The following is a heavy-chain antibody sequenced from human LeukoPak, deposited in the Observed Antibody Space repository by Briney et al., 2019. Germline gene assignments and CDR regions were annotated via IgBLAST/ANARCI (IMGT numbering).Heavy chain of an antibody. Sequence: SETLSLTCAVYGGSFSGYYWSWIRQPPGKGLEWIGEINHSGSTNYNPSLKSRVTISVDTSKNQFSLKLSSVTAADTAVYYCARGWNSAPDYWGQGTLVTVSS. J-gene: IGHJ4*02. CDR3: ARGWNSAPDY. V-gene: IGHV4-34*01. CDR2: INHSGST. D-gene: IGHD1-7*01. CDR1: GGSFSGYY.